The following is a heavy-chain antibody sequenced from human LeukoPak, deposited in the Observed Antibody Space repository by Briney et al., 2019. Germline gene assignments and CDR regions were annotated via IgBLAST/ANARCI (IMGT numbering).Heavy chain of an antibody. CDR1: GGTFSSYT. CDR2: IIPILGIA. CDR3: ARSTTISPLDY. J-gene: IGHJ4*02. D-gene: IGHD3-3*01. V-gene: IGHV1-69*02. Sequence: ASVKVSCKASGGTFSSYTINWVRQAPGQGLEWMGRIIPILGIANYAQKFQGRVTITADKSTSTAYMELSSLRSEDTAVYYCARSTTISPLDYWGQGTLVTVSS.